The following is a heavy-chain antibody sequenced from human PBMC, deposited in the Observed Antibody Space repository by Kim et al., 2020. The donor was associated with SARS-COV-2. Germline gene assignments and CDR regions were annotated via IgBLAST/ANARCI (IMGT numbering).Heavy chain of an antibody. CDR3: AKDSWNDYGDQLDY. V-gene: IGHV3-23*01. CDR1: GFTFSRYA. CDR2: ISGSGGST. Sequence: GGSLRLSCAASGFTFSRYAMSWVRQAPGKGLEWVSAISGSGGSTYYAGSVKGRFTISRDNSKNTMYLQMNSLRAEDTAVYYCAKDSWNDYGDQLDYWGQGTLVTVSS. D-gene: IGHD4-17*01. J-gene: IGHJ4*02.